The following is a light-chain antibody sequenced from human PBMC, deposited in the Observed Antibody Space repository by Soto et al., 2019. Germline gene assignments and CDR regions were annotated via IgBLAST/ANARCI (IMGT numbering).Light chain of an antibody. CDR3: CSYAGGSTVV. J-gene: IGLJ2*01. CDR2: EVS. Sequence: QSALTQPASVSGSPGQSITISCTGTSSNVGSYNLVSWYRQHPGEAPKLMIYEVSKRPSGVSNHFSGSKSGNTASLTISGLQAEDEADYYCCSYAGGSTVVFGGGTKVTVL. CDR1: SSNVGSYNL. V-gene: IGLV2-23*02.